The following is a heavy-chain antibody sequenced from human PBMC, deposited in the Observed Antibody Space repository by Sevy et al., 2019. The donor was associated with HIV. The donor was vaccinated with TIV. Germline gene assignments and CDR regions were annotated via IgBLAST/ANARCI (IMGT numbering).Heavy chain of an antibody. V-gene: IGHV3-74*01. D-gene: IGHD1-26*01. Sequence: GGSLRLSCAASGFTFSSYWMHWVRQVPGKGLVWVSRIKSDGSGTSYADSVKGRFTISRDNANNTLYLQMDSLEAEDTAMYYCARDRSGSYHVSDNWFDPWGQGTLVTVSS. CDR2: IKSDGSGT. CDR1: GFTFSSYW. J-gene: IGHJ5*02. CDR3: ARDRSGSYHVSDNWFDP.